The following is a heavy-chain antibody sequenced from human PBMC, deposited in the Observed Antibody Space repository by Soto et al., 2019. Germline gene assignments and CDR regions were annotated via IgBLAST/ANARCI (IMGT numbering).Heavy chain of an antibody. CDR1: GFTFSSYA. V-gene: IGHV3-30-3*01. Sequence: QVQLVESGGGVVQPGRSLRLSCAASGFTFSSYAMHWVRQAPGKGLEWVAVISYDGSNKYYADSVKGRVTISRDNSKNTLYLQMNSLRAEDTAVYYCANTIFGAPDQNYWGQGTLVTVSS. CDR3: ANTIFGAPDQNY. J-gene: IGHJ4*02. D-gene: IGHD3-3*01. CDR2: ISYDGSNK.